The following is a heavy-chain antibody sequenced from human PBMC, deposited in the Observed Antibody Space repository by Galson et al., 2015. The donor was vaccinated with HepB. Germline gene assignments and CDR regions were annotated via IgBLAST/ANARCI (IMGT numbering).Heavy chain of an antibody. V-gene: IGHV1-2*02. J-gene: IGHJ4*02. CDR1: GYTFTGYY. CDR2: INPNSGGT. CDR3: ARNWNRVARTAAAAGY. Sequence: SVKVSCKASGYTFTGYYMHWVRQAPGQGLEWMGWINPNSGGTNYAQKFQGRVTMTRDTSISTAYMELSRLRSDDTAVYYCARNWNRVARTAAAAGYWGQGTLVTVSS. D-gene: IGHD1/OR15-1a*01.